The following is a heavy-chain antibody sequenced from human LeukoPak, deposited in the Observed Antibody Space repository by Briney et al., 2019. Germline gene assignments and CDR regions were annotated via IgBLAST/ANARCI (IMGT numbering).Heavy chain of an antibody. CDR1: GYTFTSYG. Sequence: ASVKVSCKASGYTFTSYGISWVRRAPGQGLEWMGWISAYNGNTNYAQKLQGRVTMTTDTSTSTAYMELRSLRSDDTAVYYCARDRLLWFRELFWNPFDYWGQGTLVTVSS. D-gene: IGHD3-10*01. CDR2: ISAYNGNT. CDR3: ARDRLLWFRELFWNPFDY. V-gene: IGHV1-18*01. J-gene: IGHJ4*02.